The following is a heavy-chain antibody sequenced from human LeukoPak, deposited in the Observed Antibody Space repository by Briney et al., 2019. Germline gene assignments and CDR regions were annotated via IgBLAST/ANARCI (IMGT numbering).Heavy chain of an antibody. J-gene: IGHJ6*02. CDR3: AKVSIAVAQSYYYGMDV. D-gene: IGHD6-19*01. CDR2: ISYDGSNK. CDR1: GFTFSSYG. V-gene: IGHV3-30*18. Sequence: PGGSLRLSCAASGFTFSSYGRRGGRQAPRKGLEWGAVISYDGSNKYYADSVKGRFTISRDNSNNTLYLQMNSLSAEATAVYYCAKVSIAVAQSYYYGMDVWGQGTTVTVSS.